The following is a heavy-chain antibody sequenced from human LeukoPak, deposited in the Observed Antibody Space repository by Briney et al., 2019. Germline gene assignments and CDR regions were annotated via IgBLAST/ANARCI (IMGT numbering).Heavy chain of an antibody. J-gene: IGHJ4*02. Sequence: GGSLRLSCAASGFTFSSSPMSWVRLAPGKGLEWVSGISNSGANTYYADAVKGRFTISRDNSKTTLYLYMNSLGVEDTAVYYCAQDRYSSPAGYWGQGTLVTVSS. V-gene: IGHV3-23*01. CDR3: AQDRYSSPAGY. D-gene: IGHD6-19*01. CDR2: ISNSGANT. CDR1: GFTFSSSP.